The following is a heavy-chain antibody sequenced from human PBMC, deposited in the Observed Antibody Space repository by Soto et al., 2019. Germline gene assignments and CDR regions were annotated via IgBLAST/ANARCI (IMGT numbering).Heavy chain of an antibody. J-gene: IGHJ5*02. CDR2: INPSGGVT. CDR3: ARHNSQWPNWSDP. CDR1: GDTLSNYF. D-gene: IGHD1-1*01. V-gene: IGHV1-46*01. Sequence: ASVKVSCKASGDTLSNYFIHWVRQAPGQGLEWMGKINPSGGVTMYPQKFQGRVTMTRDTSTSTVYMELRSLRSDDTAVYYCARHNSQWPNWSDPWGQGTLVTGSS.